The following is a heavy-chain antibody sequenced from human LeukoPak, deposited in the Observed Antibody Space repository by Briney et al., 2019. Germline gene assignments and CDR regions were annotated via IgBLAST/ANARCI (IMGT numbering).Heavy chain of an antibody. V-gene: IGHV5-51*01. D-gene: IGHD6-19*01. CDR3: ARHERYSSGHDPASIDY. CDR1: GYSFTNYW. CDR2: IYPGDSDT. J-gene: IGHJ4*02. Sequence: GESLKISCKGSGYSFTNYWIGWVRQMSGKGLEWMGIIYPGDSDTRYSPSFQRPVSLSADKSISTAYLQWSSLKASDTAMYYCARHERYSSGHDPASIDYWGQGTLVTVSS.